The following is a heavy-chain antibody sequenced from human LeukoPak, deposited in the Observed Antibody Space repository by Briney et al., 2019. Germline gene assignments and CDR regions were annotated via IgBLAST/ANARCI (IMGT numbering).Heavy chain of an antibody. CDR2: ISGDGGST. D-gene: IGHD2-2*01. V-gene: IGHV3-43*02. Sequence: GGSLRLSCAASGFTFDDYAMHWVRQAPGKGLEWVSLISGDGGSTYYADSVKGRFTISRDNSKNSLYLQMNSLRTEDTALYYCAKDGSDIVVVPAVHYSMDVWGQGTTVTVSS. CDR3: AKDGSDIVVVPAVHYSMDV. J-gene: IGHJ6*02. CDR1: GFTFDDYA.